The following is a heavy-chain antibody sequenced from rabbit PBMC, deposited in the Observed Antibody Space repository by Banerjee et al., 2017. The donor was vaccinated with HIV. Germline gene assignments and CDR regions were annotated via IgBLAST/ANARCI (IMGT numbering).Heavy chain of an antibody. D-gene: IGHD7-1*01. CDR1: GFSFSSNA. Sequence: QEQLQESGGGLFQPGGSLALTCKASGFSFSSNAMCWVRQAPGKGLQWIACIYTTSGSAYYASWAKGRFTISKTSSITVTLQMTSLTAADTATYFCARGSLYYAGYAGYGSEEFNLWGPGTLVTVS. CDR2: IYTTSGSA. CDR3: ARGSLYYAGYAGYGSEEFNL. J-gene: IGHJ4*01. V-gene: IGHV1S45*01.